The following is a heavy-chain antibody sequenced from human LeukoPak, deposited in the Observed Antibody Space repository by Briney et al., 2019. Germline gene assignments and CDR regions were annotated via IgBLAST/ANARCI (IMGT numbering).Heavy chain of an antibody. V-gene: IGHV3-23*01. D-gene: IGHD3-22*01. CDR2: ISGSGGST. CDR1: GFTFSSYA. Sequence: GSLRLSCAASGFTFSSYAMSWVRQAPGKGLEWVSAISGSGGSTYYADSVKGRFTISRDNSKNTLYLQMNSLRAEDTAVYYCAKWGNYYDSSGYDYWGQGTLVTVSS. J-gene: IGHJ4*02. CDR3: AKWGNYYDSSGYDY.